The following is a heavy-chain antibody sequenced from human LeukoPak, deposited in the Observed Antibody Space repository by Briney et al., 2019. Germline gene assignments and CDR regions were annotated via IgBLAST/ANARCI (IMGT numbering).Heavy chain of an antibody. Sequence: SETLSLTCAVYGGSFSGYYWSWIRQPPGNGLEWIGEINHSGSTNYNPSLKSRVTISVDTSKNQFSLKLSSVTAADTAVYYCASFNYYYYYGMDVWGQGTTVTVSS. J-gene: IGHJ6*02. CDR2: INHSGST. CDR1: GGSFSGYY. CDR3: ASFNYYYYYGMDV. V-gene: IGHV4-34*01.